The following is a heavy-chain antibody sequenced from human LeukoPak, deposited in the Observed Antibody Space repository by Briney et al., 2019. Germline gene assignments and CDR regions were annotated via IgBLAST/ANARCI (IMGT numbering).Heavy chain of an antibody. V-gene: IGHV4-39*01. Sequence: SDSLSLTCTVSGGSISSSANYWGWICQRPGKGLVWIASIYYSGSTYYNPSLKSRVTISVDTSKNQFSLKLSSVTAADTAVYYCARAHRRMYSSSWAGWFDPWGQGTLVTVSS. J-gene: IGHJ5*02. CDR2: IYYSGST. CDR1: GGSISSSANY. CDR3: ARAHRRMYSSSWAGWFDP. D-gene: IGHD6-13*01.